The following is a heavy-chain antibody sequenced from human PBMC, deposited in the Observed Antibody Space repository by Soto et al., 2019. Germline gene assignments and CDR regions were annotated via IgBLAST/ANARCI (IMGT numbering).Heavy chain of an antibody. CDR2: IYYSGST. D-gene: IGHD3-22*01. V-gene: IGHV4-30-4*01. Sequence: PSETLSLTCTVSGGSISSGDYYWSWIRQPPGKGLEWIGYIYYSGSTYYNPSLKSRVTMSVDTSKNQFSLKLSSVTAADTAVYYCARQLYYHDNSAYYYYFDYWGQGTLVTVSS. CDR3: ARQLYYHDNSAYYYYFDY. CDR1: GGSISSGDYY. J-gene: IGHJ4*02.